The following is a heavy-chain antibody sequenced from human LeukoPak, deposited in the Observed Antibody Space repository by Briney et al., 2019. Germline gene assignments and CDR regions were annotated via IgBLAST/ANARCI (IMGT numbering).Heavy chain of an antibody. Sequence: GGSLRPSFSASGFTFSSYAMHWVRQAPGKGLEYVSAITSNGGSTYYADSLKGRFTISRDNSKNTLFLHMRSLRGEDTAVYYCVKESGSSWYDWGQGTLVTVS. V-gene: IGHV3-64D*09. D-gene: IGHD6-13*01. CDR2: ITSNGGST. CDR1: GFTFSSYA. CDR3: VKESGSSWYD. J-gene: IGHJ4*02.